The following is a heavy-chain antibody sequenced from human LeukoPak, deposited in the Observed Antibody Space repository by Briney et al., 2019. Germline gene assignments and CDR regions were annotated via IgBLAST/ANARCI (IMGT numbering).Heavy chain of an antibody. J-gene: IGHJ4*02. Sequence: SETLSLTCTVSGGSISSYYWSWIRQPPGKGLEWIGYIYDSGSTNYNPSLKSRVTISVDTSKNQFSLKLSSVTAADTAVYYCARIKNWNRSDWGQGTLVTVSS. CDR2: IYDSGST. D-gene: IGHD1/OR15-1a*01. V-gene: IGHV4-59*12. CDR3: ARIKNWNRSD. CDR1: GGSISSYY.